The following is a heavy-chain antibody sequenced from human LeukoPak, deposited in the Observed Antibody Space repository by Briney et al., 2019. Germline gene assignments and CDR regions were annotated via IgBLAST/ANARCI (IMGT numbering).Heavy chain of an antibody. V-gene: IGHV4-59*01. J-gene: IGHJ4*02. D-gene: IGHD6-13*01. Sequence: SETLSLTCTVSGGSISSYYWSWIRQPPGKGLEWIGYIYYSGSTNYNPSLKSRVTISVDTSKNQFSLKLSSVTAADTAVYYCARAGRAAADVFDYWGQGTLVTVSS. CDR2: IYYSGST. CDR3: ARAGRAAADVFDY. CDR1: GGSISSYY.